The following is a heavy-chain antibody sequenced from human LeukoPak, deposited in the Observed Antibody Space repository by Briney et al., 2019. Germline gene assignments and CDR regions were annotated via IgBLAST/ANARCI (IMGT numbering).Heavy chain of an antibody. CDR3: ARSICSGGSCYFEVDP. V-gene: IGHV1-2*02. CDR1: GYTFTGYY. CDR2: MNPNSGGT. Sequence: GASVKVSCKASGYTFTGYYMHWVRQAPGQGLEWMGWMNPNSGGTNYAQKFQGRVTMTRDTSISTAYMELSRLRSDDTAVYYCARSICSGGSCYFEVDPWGQGTLVTVSS. J-gene: IGHJ5*02. D-gene: IGHD2-15*01.